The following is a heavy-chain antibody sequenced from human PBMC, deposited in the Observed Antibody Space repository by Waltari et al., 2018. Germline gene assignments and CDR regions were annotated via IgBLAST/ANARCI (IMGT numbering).Heavy chain of an antibody. D-gene: IGHD1-1*01. CDR2: IWYDGSVK. CDR1: GFTFSTYG. V-gene: IGHV3-33*01. J-gene: IGHJ6*02. CDR3: ARDKTGSNYYYGMDV. Sequence: QVQLVESGGGVVQPGRSLRLSCAASGFTFSTYGLHWVRQAPGKGLEWVAVIWYDGSVKYDVGSVKGRFTISRDNSKNTLYLQMNGLRAEDTAVYYCARDKTGSNYYYGMDVWGQGTSVIVSS.